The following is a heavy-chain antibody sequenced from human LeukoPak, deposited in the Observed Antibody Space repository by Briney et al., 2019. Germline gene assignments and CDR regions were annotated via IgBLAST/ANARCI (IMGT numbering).Heavy chain of an antibody. Sequence: GGSLRLSCTASGFTFSSYGMSWVRQAPGKGLEWVAFIRYHGSDKFYADSVKGRFTISRDNSKNTLYLQMNSLRPEDTSVYYCARSPTSWYFDYWGQGTLVTVSS. CDR2: IRYHGSDK. CDR1: GFTFSSYG. J-gene: IGHJ4*02. D-gene: IGHD2-2*01. CDR3: ARSPTSWYFDY. V-gene: IGHV3-30*02.